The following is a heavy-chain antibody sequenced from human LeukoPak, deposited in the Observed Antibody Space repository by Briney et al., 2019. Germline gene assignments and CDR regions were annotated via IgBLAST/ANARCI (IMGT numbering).Heavy chain of an antibody. J-gene: IGHJ4*02. CDR1: GFTFTTYA. CDR3: ANLEMAKDY. D-gene: IGHD5-24*01. V-gene: IGHV3-23*01. Sequence: GGSLRLSCAASGFTFTTYAMSWVRQAPGKGLEWVSAISGSGGSTYYADSVKGRFTISRDNSKNTLYLQMSSLRAEDTAVYYCANLEMAKDYWGQGTLVTVSS. CDR2: ISGSGGST.